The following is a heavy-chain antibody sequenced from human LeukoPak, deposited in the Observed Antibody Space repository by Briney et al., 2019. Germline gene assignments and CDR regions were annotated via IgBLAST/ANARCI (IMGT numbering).Heavy chain of an antibody. V-gene: IGHV3-53*01. D-gene: IGHD4-23*01. Sequence: GGSLRLSCAVSGFTVSSNYMNWVRQAPGKGLEWVSVIYSGGSTYYADSVKGRFTISRDNSKNTLYLQMNSLRAEDTAVYYCAREPYGGNLYYFDYWGQGTLVTVSS. J-gene: IGHJ4*02. CDR1: GFTVSSNY. CDR3: AREPYGGNLYYFDY. CDR2: IYSGGST.